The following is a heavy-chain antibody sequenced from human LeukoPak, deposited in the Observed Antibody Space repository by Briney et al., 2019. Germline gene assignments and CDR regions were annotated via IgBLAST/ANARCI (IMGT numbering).Heavy chain of an antibody. CDR2: IYPGDSDA. CDR3: ARRRDLYSGSYYPFDY. CDR1: GYSFNSYW. V-gene: IGHV5-51*01. D-gene: IGHD1-26*01. J-gene: IGHJ4*02. Sequence: GESLKISCKGSGYSFNSYWIGWVRQMPGKGLKWMGIIYPGDSDARYSPSFQGQVTISADKSISTAYLQWSSLKASDTAMYYCARRRDLYSGSYYPFDYWGQGTLVTVSS.